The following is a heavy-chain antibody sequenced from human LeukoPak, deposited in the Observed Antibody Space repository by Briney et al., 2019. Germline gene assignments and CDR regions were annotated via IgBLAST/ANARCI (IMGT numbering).Heavy chain of an antibody. CDR2: IYPGDSDA. CDR3: ARRRDLYSGSYYPFDY. CDR1: GYSFNSYW. V-gene: IGHV5-51*01. D-gene: IGHD1-26*01. J-gene: IGHJ4*02. Sequence: GESLKISCKGSGYSFNSYWIGWVRQMPGKGLKWMGIIYPGDSDARYSPSFQGQVTISADKSISTAYLQWSSLKASDTAMYYCARRRDLYSGSYYPFDYWGQGTLVTVSS.